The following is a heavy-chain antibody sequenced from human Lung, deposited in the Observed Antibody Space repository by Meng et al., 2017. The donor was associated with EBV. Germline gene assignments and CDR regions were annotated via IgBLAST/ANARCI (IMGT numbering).Heavy chain of an antibody. J-gene: IGHJ4*02. CDR2: INAYKGYT. CDR3: TIVVVGITSGDY. V-gene: IGHV1-18*01. D-gene: IGHD3-22*01. CDR1: GYTCVRSG. Sequence: QMLKAGCVVEKSGSACGVPFKGYGYTCVRSGFEWWRQGPGQGLEWMGCINAYKGYTNNAKTPQGRVTMTTDTYTSTAYMELRSLSSCDTAGYYCTIVVVGITSGDYWGQGTLVTVSS.